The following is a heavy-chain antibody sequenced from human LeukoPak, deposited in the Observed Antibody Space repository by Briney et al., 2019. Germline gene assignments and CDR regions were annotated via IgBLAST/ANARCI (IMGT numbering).Heavy chain of an antibody. CDR2: ISSSGSII. Sequence: GGSLRLSCAASGFTFSSYEMNWVRQAPGKGLEWVSYISSSGSIIYYGDSVKGRFTISGTTAKCSPFLQMKSPTAETTAVYYCARGQSSWDFDYWGQGTLVTVSS. CDR1: GFTFSSYE. CDR3: ARGQSSWDFDY. J-gene: IGHJ4*02. D-gene: IGHD6-13*01. V-gene: IGHV3-48*03.